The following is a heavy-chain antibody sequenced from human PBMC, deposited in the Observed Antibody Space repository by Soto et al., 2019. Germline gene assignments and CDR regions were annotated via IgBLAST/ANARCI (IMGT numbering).Heavy chain of an antibody. D-gene: IGHD2-8*01. CDR3: ARGMRGGAPIVLRPPGGMDV. CDR1: GGCFSGYY. Sequence: SETLSLTCAVYGGCFSGYYWSWIRQPPGKGLEWIGEINHSGSTNYNPSLKSRVTISVDTSKNQFSLKLSSVTAADTAVYYCARGMRGGAPIVLRPPGGMDVWGQGTTVTVSS. J-gene: IGHJ6*02. CDR2: INHSGST. V-gene: IGHV4-34*01.